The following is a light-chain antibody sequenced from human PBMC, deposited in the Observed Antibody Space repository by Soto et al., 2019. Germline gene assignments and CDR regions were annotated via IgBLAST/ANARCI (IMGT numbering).Light chain of an antibody. CDR1: SSDVGGYNY. Sequence: QSVLTQPASVSGSPGQSITISCTGTSSDVGGYNYVSWYQQHPDNAPKLMIYDVSNRPSGVSNRFSGSKSGNTASLTISGLQADDEADYYCSSYTSSSTRVFGTGTKVTVL. V-gene: IGLV2-14*03. CDR3: SSYTSSSTRV. J-gene: IGLJ1*01. CDR2: DVS.